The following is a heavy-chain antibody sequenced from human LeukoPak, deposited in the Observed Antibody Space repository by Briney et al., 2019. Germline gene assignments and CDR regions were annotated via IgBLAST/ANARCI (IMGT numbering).Heavy chain of an antibody. Sequence: SETLSLTCAVYGGSFSGYYWSWIRQPPGKGLEWIGEINHSGSTNYNPSLKSRVTISVDTSKNQFSLKLSSVTAADTAVYYCARDSVNVVVPAATAGLDYWGQGTLVTVSS. J-gene: IGHJ4*02. CDR2: INHSGST. CDR3: ARDSVNVVVPAATAGLDY. CDR1: GGSFSGYY. V-gene: IGHV4-34*01. D-gene: IGHD2-2*01.